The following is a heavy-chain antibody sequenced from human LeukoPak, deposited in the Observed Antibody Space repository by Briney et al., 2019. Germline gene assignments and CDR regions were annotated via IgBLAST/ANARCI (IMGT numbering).Heavy chain of an antibody. CDR1: GVTVSSSY. CDR3: ARWVVATMFDY. Sequence: GGSLRLSCATSGVTVSSSYLSWVRQAPGKGLEWVSVIYSDGSTYYADSVKGRFTISRDNSKNTLFLQMNSLRAEDTAVYYCARWVVATMFDYWGPGTLVTVSS. D-gene: IGHD5-12*01. CDR2: IYSDGST. J-gene: IGHJ4*02. V-gene: IGHV3-66*01.